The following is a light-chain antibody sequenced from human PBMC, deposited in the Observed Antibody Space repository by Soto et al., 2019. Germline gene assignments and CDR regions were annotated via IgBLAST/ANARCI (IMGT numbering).Light chain of an antibody. J-gene: IGKJ4*01. CDR3: QQYYSIPPT. CDR1: QSVLYSSNNKNY. CDR2: WAS. Sequence: DIVMTQSPDSLAVSLGERATINCKSSQSVLYSSNNKNYLTWYQQKPGQPPKLLIYWASTRESGVPDRFSGSGSGTDFTLTIRSLHAEDVAVYYCQQYYSIPPTFGGGTKVEIK. V-gene: IGKV4-1*01.